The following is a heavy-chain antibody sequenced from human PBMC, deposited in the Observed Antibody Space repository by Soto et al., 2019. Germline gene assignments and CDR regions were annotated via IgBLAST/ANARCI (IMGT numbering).Heavy chain of an antibody. CDR1: GGSISSGGYS. D-gene: IGHD2-21*02. CDR2: IYHSGST. Sequence: SETLSLTCAVSGGSISSGGYSWSWIRQPPGKGLEWIGYIYHSGSTYYNPSLKSRVTISVDRSKNQFSLKLSSVTAADTAVYYCARAHEVVTSFDYWGQGTLVTVSS. V-gene: IGHV4-30-2*01. CDR3: ARAHEVVTSFDY. J-gene: IGHJ4*02.